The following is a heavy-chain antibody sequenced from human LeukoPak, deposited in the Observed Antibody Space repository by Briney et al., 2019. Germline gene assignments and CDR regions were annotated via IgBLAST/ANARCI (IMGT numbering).Heavy chain of an antibody. CDR3: ARAEYSSSWYYFDY. D-gene: IGHD6-13*01. CDR2: IYYSGST. Sequence: SETLSLTCTVSGGSISSGDYYWSWIRQPPGKGLEWIGYIYYSGSTYYNPSLKSRVTVSVDTSKNQFSLKLSSVTAADTAVYYCARAEYSSSWYYFDYWGQGTLVTVSS. J-gene: IGHJ4*02. V-gene: IGHV4-30-4*08. CDR1: GGSISSGDYY.